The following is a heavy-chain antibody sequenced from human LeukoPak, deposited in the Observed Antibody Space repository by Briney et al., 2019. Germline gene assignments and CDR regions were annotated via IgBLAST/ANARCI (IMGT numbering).Heavy chain of an antibody. J-gene: IGHJ3*02. V-gene: IGHV4-4*02. D-gene: IGHD3-22*01. Sequence: SGTLSLTCAVSGGSISSSNWWSWVRQPPGKGLEWIGEIYHSGSTNYNPSLKSRVTISVDKSKNQFSLKLSSVTAADTAVYYCASQGYYYDSSGYSDTFDIWGQGTMVTVSS. CDR2: IYHSGST. CDR1: GGSISSSNW. CDR3: ASQGYYYDSSGYSDTFDI.